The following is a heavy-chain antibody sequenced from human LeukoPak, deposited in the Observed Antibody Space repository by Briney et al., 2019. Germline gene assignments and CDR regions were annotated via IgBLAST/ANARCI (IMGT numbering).Heavy chain of an antibody. CDR1: GFTFSSYG. Sequence: GGSLRLSCAASGFTFSSYGMHWVRQAPGKGLEWVAVIWYDGSNKYYADSVKGRFTISRDNSKNTLYLQMNSLRAEDTAVYYCARGLRQWELLGYWGQGTLVTVSS. D-gene: IGHD1-26*01. CDR2: IWYDGSNK. J-gene: IGHJ4*02. V-gene: IGHV3-33*01. CDR3: ARGLRQWELLGY.